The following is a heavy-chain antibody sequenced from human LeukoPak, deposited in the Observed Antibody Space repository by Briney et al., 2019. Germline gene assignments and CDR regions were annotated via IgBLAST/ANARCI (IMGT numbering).Heavy chain of an antibody. CDR3: GGDDYRSSFPVDY. CDR2: INPNSGGT. V-gene: IGHV1-2*02. D-gene: IGHD6-6*01. Sequence: ASVKVSCKASGYTFSDYYMHWVRQAPGQGLEWMGWINPNSGGTYYSQKFQGRVTMTRDTSISTAYMELNRLKSDDTAVYYCGGDDYRSSFPVDYWGPGTLVTVSS. CDR1: GYTFSDYY. J-gene: IGHJ4*02.